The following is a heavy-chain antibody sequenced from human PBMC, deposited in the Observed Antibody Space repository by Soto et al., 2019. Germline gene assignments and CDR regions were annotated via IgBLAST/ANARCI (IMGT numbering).Heavy chain of an antibody. V-gene: IGHV1-18*01. CDR2: ISAYNGNT. D-gene: IGHD4-17*01. CDR1: GYTFTSYD. Sequence: ALVKVSCKASGYTFTSYDMHWVRQAPGQGLKRMGWISAYNGNTNYAQKLQGRVTMITDTSTSTAYMELRSLRSDDTAVYYCARDTGYGDYFDNWGQGTMVTVSS. J-gene: IGHJ4*02. CDR3: ARDTGYGDYFDN.